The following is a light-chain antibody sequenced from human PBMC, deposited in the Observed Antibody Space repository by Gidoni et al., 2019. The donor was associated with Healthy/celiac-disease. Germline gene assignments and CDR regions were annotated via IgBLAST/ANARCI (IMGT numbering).Light chain of an antibody. CDR1: QSVSSN. V-gene: IGKV3-15*01. Sequence: EIVMTQSPATLSVSPGERATLSCRASQSVSSNLAWSQQKPGQAPRLLIYGASTRATGIPARFSGSGSGTEFTLTISSLQSEDFAFYYCQQYNNWPWTFGQGTKVEIK. CDR3: QQYNNWPWT. CDR2: GAS. J-gene: IGKJ1*01.